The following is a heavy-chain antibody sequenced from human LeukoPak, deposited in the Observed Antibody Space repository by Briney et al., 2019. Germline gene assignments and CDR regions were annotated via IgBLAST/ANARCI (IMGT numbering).Heavy chain of an antibody. CDR1: GFTFSSYA. CDR2: ISGSSGST. D-gene: IGHD1-26*01. CDR3: AKHSGSYYYYMDV. V-gene: IGHV3-23*01. J-gene: IGHJ6*03. Sequence: GGSLRLSCAASGFTFSSYAMSWVRQAPGKGLEWVSPISGSSGSTYYADSVKGRFTISGDISKNTLYLQMNNLRAEDTAVYYCAKHSGSYYYYMDVWGKGTTVTVSS.